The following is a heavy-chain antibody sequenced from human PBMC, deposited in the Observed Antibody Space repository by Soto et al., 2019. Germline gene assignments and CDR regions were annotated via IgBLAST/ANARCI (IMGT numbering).Heavy chain of an antibody. J-gene: IGHJ4*02. V-gene: IGHV4-59*01. CDR3: AREGGGNHFDY. D-gene: IGHD2-15*01. CDR1: GGSSSSYY. Sequence: ETLSLTCTVSGGSSSSYYWSWIRQPPGKGLEWIGYIYYSGSTNYNPSLKSRVTISVDTSKNQFSLKLSSVTDADTAVYYCAREGGGNHFDYWGQGTLVTVSS. CDR2: IYYSGST.